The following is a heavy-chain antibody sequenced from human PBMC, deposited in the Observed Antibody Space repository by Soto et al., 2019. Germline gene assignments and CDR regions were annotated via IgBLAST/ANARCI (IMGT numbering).Heavy chain of an antibody. CDR3: AREGYSSSWYDY. CDR2: ISGSGGST. J-gene: IGHJ4*02. V-gene: IGHV3-23*01. Sequence: GGSLRLSCAASGFTFSSYAMSWVRQAPGKGLEWVSAISGSGGSTYSADSVKGRFTISRDNSKNTLYLQMNSLRAEDTAVYYCAREGYSSSWYDYWGQGTLVTVSS. D-gene: IGHD6-13*01. CDR1: GFTFSSYA.